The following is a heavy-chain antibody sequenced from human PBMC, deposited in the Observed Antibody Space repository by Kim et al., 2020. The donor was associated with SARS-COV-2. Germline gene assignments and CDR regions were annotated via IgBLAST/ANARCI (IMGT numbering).Heavy chain of an antibody. D-gene: IGHD3-3*01. CDR1: GGSFSGYY. V-gene: IGHV4-34*01. CDR2: INHSGST. J-gene: IGHJ5*02. Sequence: SETLSLTCAVYGGSFSGYYWSWIRQPPGKGLEWIGEINHSGSTNYNPSLKSRVTISVDTSKNQFSLKLSSVTAADTAVYYCARGVHVRFLEWLLGGYWFDPWGQGTLVTVSS. CDR3: ARGVHVRFLEWLLGGYWFDP.